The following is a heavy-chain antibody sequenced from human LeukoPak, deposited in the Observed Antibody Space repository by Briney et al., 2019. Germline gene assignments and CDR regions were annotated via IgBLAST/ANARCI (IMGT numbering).Heavy chain of an antibody. Sequence: SETLSLTCIVSGASLSSSSYYRGWIRQPPGKGLEGIGGIYCTGSSHYNPSLKSRVRISVDTSKNQFSLNLNSVTAADTAFYYCTRGEPGGYWGQGTLVTVSS. D-gene: IGHD3-16*01. CDR3: TRGEPGGY. V-gene: IGHV4-39*07. CDR2: IYCTGSS. CDR1: GASLSSSSYY. J-gene: IGHJ4*02.